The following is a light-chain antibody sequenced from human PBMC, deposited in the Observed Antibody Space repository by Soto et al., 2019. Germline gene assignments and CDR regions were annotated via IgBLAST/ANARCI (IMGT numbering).Light chain of an antibody. V-gene: IGKV1-12*02. Sequence: IQLTQSPSSVSASVGDRVTISCRASQDIANGLAWYQQKPGKAPKPLIYATSSLQSGVPSRFSGSRSGTSFTFTISSLQTEDFATSYCQEAHGFPWMFGQGTRV. CDR3: QEAHGFPWM. CDR2: ATS. CDR1: QDIANG. J-gene: IGKJ1*01.